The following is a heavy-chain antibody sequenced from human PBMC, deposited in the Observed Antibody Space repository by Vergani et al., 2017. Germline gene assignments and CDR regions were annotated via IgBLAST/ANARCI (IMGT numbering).Heavy chain of an antibody. Sequence: QVQLVESGGGVVQPGRSLRLSCAASGFTFNHYGMHWVRQAPGKGLEWVAVTRYDGNNKQYADSVKGRFTISRDNSKSTMYLQMNSLRDEDTGVYYCARDVRLLYYRFDPWGQGTLVTVSS. CDR1: GFTFNHYG. CDR3: ARDVRLLYYRFDP. V-gene: IGHV3-33*01. CDR2: TRYDGNNK. D-gene: IGHD3-22*01. J-gene: IGHJ5*02.